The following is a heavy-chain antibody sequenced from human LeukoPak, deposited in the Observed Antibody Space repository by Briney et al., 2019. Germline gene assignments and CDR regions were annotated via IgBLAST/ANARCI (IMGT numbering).Heavy chain of an antibody. V-gene: IGHV4-59*01. D-gene: IGHD2-21*02. Sequence: SETLSLTCTVSGGSISSYYWSWIRQPPGKGLEWIGYIYYSGSTNYNPSLKSRVTISVDTSKNQFSLKLSSVTAADTAVYYCARHRRLLGTSFDIWGQGTMVTVSS. J-gene: IGHJ3*02. CDR2: IYYSGST. CDR3: ARHRRLLGTSFDI. CDR1: GGSISSYY.